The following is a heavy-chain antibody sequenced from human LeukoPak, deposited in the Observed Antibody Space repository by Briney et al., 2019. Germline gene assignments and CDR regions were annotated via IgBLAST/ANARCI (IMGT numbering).Heavy chain of an antibody. CDR1: GGSISSYY. Sequence: WETLSLTCTVSGGSISSYYWSWIRQPPGKGLEWIGYIYYSGSTNYNPSLKSRVTISVDTSKNQFSLKLSSVTAADTAVYYCARGISAAGPLFDYWGQGTLVTVSS. J-gene: IGHJ4*02. CDR2: IYYSGST. CDR3: ARGISAAGPLFDY. V-gene: IGHV4-59*01. D-gene: IGHD6-13*01.